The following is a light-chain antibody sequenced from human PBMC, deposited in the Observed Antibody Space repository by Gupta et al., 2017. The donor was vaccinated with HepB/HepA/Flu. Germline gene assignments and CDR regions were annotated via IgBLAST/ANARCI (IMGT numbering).Light chain of an antibody. CDR2: GAS. Sequence: VVPPSPLILSVSPGATVTLSCRTSQNVGTNLAWYQQKVGQAPRLLVFGASTRATGIPARFIGSGSETEFSLIISSLQSEDFALYFCQQYDRWPLSFGGGTRV. V-gene: IGKV3-15*01. CDR3: QQYDRWPLS. CDR1: QNVGTN. J-gene: IGKJ4*01.